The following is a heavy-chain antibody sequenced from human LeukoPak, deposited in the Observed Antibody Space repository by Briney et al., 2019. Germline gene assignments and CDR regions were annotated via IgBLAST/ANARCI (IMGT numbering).Heavy chain of an antibody. D-gene: IGHD2-2*01. Sequence: GGSLRLSCAASGFTFRNYAMTWVRQAPGKGLMWVSLISTDGKSTRYAESVKGRFTISRDNAKNALYLQMDILRVEDTALYFCVRDYQFIQEVWGQGTTVIVSS. CDR3: VRDYQFIQEV. CDR1: GFTFRNYA. V-gene: IGHV3-74*01. CDR2: ISTDGKST. J-gene: IGHJ6*02.